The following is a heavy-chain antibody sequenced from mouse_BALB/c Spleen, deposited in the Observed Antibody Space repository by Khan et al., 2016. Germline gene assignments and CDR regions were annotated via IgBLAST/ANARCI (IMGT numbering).Heavy chain of an antibody. CDR3: GSDGYYAWFTY. V-gene: IGHV3-2*02. CDR1: GYSITSDYA. CDR2: ISYSGYT. J-gene: IGHJ3*01. Sequence: EVQLQESGPGLVKPSQSLSLTCTVTGYSITSDYAWNWIRQFPGNKLEWMGFISYSGYTNYNPSLKSRISITRDPSKNQFFLQLNSVTTEDPAPCYCGSDGYYAWFTYWGQGTLVTVSA. D-gene: IGHD2-3*01.